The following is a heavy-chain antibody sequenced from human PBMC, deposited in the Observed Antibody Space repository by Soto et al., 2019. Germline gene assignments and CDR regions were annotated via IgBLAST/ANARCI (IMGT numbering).Heavy chain of an antibody. V-gene: IGHV1-2*02. D-gene: IGHD1-26*01. J-gene: IGHJ6*02. CDR3: AREALPIYHYGMDV. CDR1: GYIFTGYH. CDR2: INPNSGGT. Sequence: ASVKVSCKASGYIFTGYHMHWVRQAPGQGLEWMGWINPNSGGTKYAQKFQGRVTMTRDTSISTAYMELSSLRSDDTAVYYCAREALPIYHYGMDVWGQGTTVTVSS.